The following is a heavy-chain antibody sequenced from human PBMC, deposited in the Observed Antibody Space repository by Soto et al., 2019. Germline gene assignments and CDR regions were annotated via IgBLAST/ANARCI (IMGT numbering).Heavy chain of an antibody. D-gene: IGHD3-3*01. Sequence: PGGSLRLSCAASGFTFSSYAMSWVRQAPGKGLEWVSAISGSGGSTYYADSVKGRFTISRDNSKNTLYLQMNSLRAEDTAVYYCAKGTTIFGVVKMGFDYWGQGTLVTV. CDR3: AKGTTIFGVVKMGFDY. V-gene: IGHV3-23*01. CDR1: GFTFSSYA. J-gene: IGHJ4*02. CDR2: ISGSGGST.